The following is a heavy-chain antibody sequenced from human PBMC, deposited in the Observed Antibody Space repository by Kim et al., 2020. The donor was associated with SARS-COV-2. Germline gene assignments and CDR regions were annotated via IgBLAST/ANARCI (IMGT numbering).Heavy chain of an antibody. CDR2: INSDGIT. Sequence: GGSLRLSCAASGFILSSYWMYWVRQVPGKGLVWVARINSDGITIYADSVKGRFNISRENAKNTLYLQMDSLRAEDTAVYYCVRAWGSWGRGTLVTVSS. CDR3: VRAWGS. V-gene: IGHV3-74*01. J-gene: IGHJ4*02. CDR1: GFILSSYW. D-gene: IGHD3-16*01.